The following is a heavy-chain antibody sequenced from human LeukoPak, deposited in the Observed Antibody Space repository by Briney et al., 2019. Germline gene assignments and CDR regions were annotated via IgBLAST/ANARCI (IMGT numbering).Heavy chain of an antibody. Sequence: NPGGSLRLSCAASGFTFSDYYMSWIRQAPGKGLEWVSYISSSGSTIYYADSVKGRFTISRDNARNSLYLQMNSLRAEDTAVYYCAIFETLGVTDFEYWGQGTLVTVSS. D-gene: IGHD3-3*02. CDR3: AIFETLGVTDFEY. V-gene: IGHV3-11*04. CDR2: ISSSGSTI. J-gene: IGHJ4*02. CDR1: GFTFSDYY.